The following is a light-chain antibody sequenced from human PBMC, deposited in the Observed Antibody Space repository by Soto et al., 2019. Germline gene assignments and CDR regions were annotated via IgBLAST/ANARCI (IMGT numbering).Light chain of an antibody. J-gene: IGKJ1*01. CDR3: QQYHTWWT. Sequence: DLQMTQSPSTLSASVGDRVTITCRASQSISSWLAWYQQKPGKAPKILIYKASSLESGVPSRFSGSGSGTEFTLTISSLQPDDFATYXCQQYHTWWTFGQGTKVEI. V-gene: IGKV1-5*03. CDR1: QSISSW. CDR2: KAS.